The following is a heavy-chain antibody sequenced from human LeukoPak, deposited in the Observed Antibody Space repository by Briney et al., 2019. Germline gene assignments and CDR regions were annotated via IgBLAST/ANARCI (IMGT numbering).Heavy chain of an antibody. CDR2: ISHDGNNN. D-gene: IGHD3-16*01. CDR1: GFPFSDYG. Sequence: GGSLRLSCAASGFPFSDYGMYWVRQAPGKGLEWLAVISHDGNNNYYADSVKGRITISRDNYMNTLYLQMNSLRAEDTAVYYCAKVRWGSDNALDSWGQGPLVTGSS. CDR3: AKVRWGSDNALDS. J-gene: IGHJ4*02. V-gene: IGHV3-30*18.